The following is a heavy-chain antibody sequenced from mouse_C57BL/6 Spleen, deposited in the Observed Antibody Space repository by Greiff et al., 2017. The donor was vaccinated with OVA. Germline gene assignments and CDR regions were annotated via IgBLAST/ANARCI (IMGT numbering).Heavy chain of an antibody. CDR1: GYAFSSYW. CDR2: LYPGDGDT. V-gene: IGHV1-80*01. Sequence: VKLQESGAELVKPGASVKISCKASGYAFSSYWMNWVKQRPGQGLEWIGQLYPGDGDTNYNGKFKGKATLTAAKSSSTAYMQLSSLTSEDAAVYFCARSPFDYWGQGTTLTVSS. CDR3: ARSPFDY. J-gene: IGHJ2*01.